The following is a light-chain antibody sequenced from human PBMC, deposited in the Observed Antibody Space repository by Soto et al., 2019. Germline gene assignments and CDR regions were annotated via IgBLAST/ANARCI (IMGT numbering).Light chain of an antibody. CDR1: SSDVGSHYNL. Sequence: QSALTQPASVSGSPGQSITISCTGTSSDVGSHYNLVSWYQQHPGKAPKIMIYEGNKRPSGVSDRFSGSKSGNTAFLTISGLQAEDEADYCCSSYAGSSTWVFGGGTKLTVL. J-gene: IGLJ2*01. CDR2: EGN. V-gene: IGLV2-23*01. CDR3: SSYAGSSTWV.